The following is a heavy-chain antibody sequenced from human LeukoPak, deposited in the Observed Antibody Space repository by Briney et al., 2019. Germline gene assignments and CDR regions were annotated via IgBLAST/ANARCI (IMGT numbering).Heavy chain of an antibody. Sequence: ASVKVSCKASGYTFTSYAMHWVRQAPGQRLEWMGWINAGNGNTKYSQKFQGRVTITRDTSASTAYMELSSQRSEDTAVYYCARADPYYGDLDYYFDYWGQGTLVTVSS. CDR1: GYTFTSYA. V-gene: IGHV1-3*01. CDR3: ARADPYYGDLDYYFDY. J-gene: IGHJ4*02. D-gene: IGHD4-17*01. CDR2: INAGNGNT.